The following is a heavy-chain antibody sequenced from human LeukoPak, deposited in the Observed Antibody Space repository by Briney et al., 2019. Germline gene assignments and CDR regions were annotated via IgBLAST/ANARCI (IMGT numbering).Heavy chain of an antibody. V-gene: IGHV3-74*01. CDR3: ARAKFKYYYDSSGYNWFDP. J-gene: IGHJ5*02. D-gene: IGHD3-22*01. CDR2: INTDGSST. Sequence: GGSLTLSCAASGFTFSIYWMHWVRQAPGKGLVWVSRINTDGSSTSYADSVKGRFTISRDNAKNTLYLQMNSLRAEDTAVYYCARAKFKYYYDSSGYNWFDPWGQGTLVTVSS. CDR1: GFTFSIYW.